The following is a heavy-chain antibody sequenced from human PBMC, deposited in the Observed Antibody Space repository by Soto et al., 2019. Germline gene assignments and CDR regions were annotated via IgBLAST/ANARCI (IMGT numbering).Heavy chain of an antibody. J-gene: IGHJ3*01. CDR3: AAAPSITIFGVVIFEDAFEC. CDR2: IVVGSGNT. V-gene: IGHV1-58*01. D-gene: IGHD3-3*01. CDR1: GFTFTSSA. Sequence: SVKVSCKASGFTFTSSAVQWVRQARGQRLEWIGWIVVGSGNTNYAQKFQERVTITRDMSTSTAYMELSSLRSEDTAVYYCAAAPSITIFGVVIFEDAFECWGQGTMVTVSS.